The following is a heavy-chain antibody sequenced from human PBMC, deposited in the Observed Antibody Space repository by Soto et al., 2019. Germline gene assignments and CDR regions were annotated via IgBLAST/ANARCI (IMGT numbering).Heavy chain of an antibody. CDR1: GFTFSSYS. D-gene: IGHD3-22*01. Sequence: GGSLRLSCAASGFTFSSYSMNWVRQAPGKGLEWVSSISSSSSYIYYADSVKGRFTISRDNAKNSLYLQMNSLRAEDTAVYYCASGEYYYDSSVYHRNWGQGTLVTVSS. J-gene: IGHJ4*02. V-gene: IGHV3-21*01. CDR3: ASGEYYYDSSVYHRN. CDR2: ISSSSSYI.